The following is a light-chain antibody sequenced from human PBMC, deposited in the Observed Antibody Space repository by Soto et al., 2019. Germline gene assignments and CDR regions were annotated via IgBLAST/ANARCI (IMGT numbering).Light chain of an antibody. CDR1: SSNIGAGYD. CDR2: GNY. Sequence: QYVLTQPPSVSGAPGQRVTISCTGSSSNIGAGYDVHWYQQLPGTAPKLLIYGNYNRPSGVPDRFSGSKSGTSASLAITGLQAEDEADYYCQSYDSSLSGSVVFGGGTKLTVL. J-gene: IGLJ2*01. CDR3: QSYDSSLSGSVV. V-gene: IGLV1-40*01.